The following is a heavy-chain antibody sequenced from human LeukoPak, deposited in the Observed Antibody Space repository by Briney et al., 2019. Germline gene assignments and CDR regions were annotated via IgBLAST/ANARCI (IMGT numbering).Heavy chain of an antibody. CDR2: IKTTTDGGTT. CDR3: TGIVVVTAVSPDY. CDR1: GFTFSSAW. V-gene: IGHV3-15*01. J-gene: IGHJ4*02. Sequence: GGSLRLSCAAYGFTFSSAWMTWVRQAPGKGLEWVGRIKTTTDGGTTDYATPVKGRFTISRDDSKNTLYLQMNSLKTEDTAVYYCTGIVVVTAVSPDYWGQGTLVTVSS. D-gene: IGHD2-21*02.